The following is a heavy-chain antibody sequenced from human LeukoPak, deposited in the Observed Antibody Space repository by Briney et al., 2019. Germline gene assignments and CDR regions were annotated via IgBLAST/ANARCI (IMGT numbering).Heavy chain of an antibody. CDR3: ARSLSAAASYDY. J-gene: IGHJ4*02. D-gene: IGHD2-2*01. V-gene: IGHV1-18*04. CDR1: GYTFTGYY. CDR2: ISAYNGNT. Sequence: ASVKVSCKASGYTFTGYYMHWVRQAPGQGLEWMGWISAYNGNTNYAQKLQGRVTMTTDTSTSTAYMELRSLKSDDTAVYYCARSLSAAASYDYWGQGTLVTVSS.